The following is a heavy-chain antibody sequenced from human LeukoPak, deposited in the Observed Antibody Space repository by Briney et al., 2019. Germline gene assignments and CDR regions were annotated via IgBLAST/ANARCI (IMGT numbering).Heavy chain of an antibody. CDR1: GFAFSSFG. V-gene: IGHV3-33*01. Sequence: GGSLRLSCAASGFAFSSFGMHWVRQAPGKGLEWVAVIWYDGTNKYYADSVKGRFTISRDNSKNTLYLQTNSLRAEDTAVYYCARGFYSPHHWGQGTLVTVSS. CDR2: IWYDGTNK. CDR3: ARGFYSPHH. D-gene: IGHD4-11*01. J-gene: IGHJ5*02.